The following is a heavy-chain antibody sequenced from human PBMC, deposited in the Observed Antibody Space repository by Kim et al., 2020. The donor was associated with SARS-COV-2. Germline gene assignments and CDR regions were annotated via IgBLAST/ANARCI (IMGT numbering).Heavy chain of an antibody. J-gene: IGHJ3*02. CDR2: INYSGST. CDR1: GGSISSSSYY. D-gene: IGHD3-10*01. Sequence: SETLSLTCTVSGGSISSSSYYWGWIRQPPGKGLECIGSINYSGSTYYNPSLKSRVTISVDTSKNQLSLKLSSVTAADTAVYYCARTTLGFGEFYDAFDIWGQGTMVTVSS. V-gene: IGHV4-39*01. CDR3: ARTTLGFGEFYDAFDI.